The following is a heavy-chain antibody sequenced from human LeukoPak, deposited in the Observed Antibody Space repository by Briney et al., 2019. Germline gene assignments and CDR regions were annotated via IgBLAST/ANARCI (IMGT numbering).Heavy chain of an antibody. J-gene: IGHJ4*02. CDR1: GFTFSSYS. V-gene: IGHV3-48*01. D-gene: IGHD5-18*01. Sequence: GSLRLSCAASGFTFSSYSMNWVRQAPGKGLEWVSYISSSSSTIYYADSVKGRFTISRDNAKNSLYLQMNSLRAEDTAVYYCARVSKTYSYGYLNDYWGQGTLVTVSS. CDR2: ISSSSSTI. CDR3: ARVSKTYSYGYLNDY.